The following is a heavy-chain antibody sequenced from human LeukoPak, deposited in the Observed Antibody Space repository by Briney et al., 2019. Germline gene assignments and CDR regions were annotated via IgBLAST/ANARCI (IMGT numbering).Heavy chain of an antibody. D-gene: IGHD1-26*01. CDR2: ISSSSSYI. Sequence: GGSLRLSCAASGFTFSSYSMNWVRQAPGKGLEWVSSISSSSSYIYYADSVKGRFTISRDNAKNSRYLQMNSLRAEDTAVYYCAREVPGGSYPNWGKGTTVTVSS. V-gene: IGHV3-21*01. CDR1: GFTFSSYS. J-gene: IGHJ6*04. CDR3: AREVPGGSYPN.